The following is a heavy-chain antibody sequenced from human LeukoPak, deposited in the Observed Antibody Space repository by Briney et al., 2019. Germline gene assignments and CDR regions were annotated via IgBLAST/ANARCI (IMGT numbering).Heavy chain of an antibody. V-gene: IGHV3-23*01. CDR1: GFAFSFYA. CDR3: AKPISGGLAVTADWFDP. D-gene: IGHD6-19*01. CDR2: INANSGTT. Sequence: SGGSLRLSCAASGFAFSFYAMSWLRQPPGKGLEWVSTINANSGTTSYAASVRGRFTISRDNSKNTVYLQVNSLRADDTAVYYCAKPISGGLAVTADWFDPWGQGTLVVVSS. J-gene: IGHJ5*01.